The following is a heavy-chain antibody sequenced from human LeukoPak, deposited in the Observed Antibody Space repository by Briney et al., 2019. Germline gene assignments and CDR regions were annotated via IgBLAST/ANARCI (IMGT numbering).Heavy chain of an antibody. Sequence: SETLSLTCTVSGGSFSGYYWSWIRQPPGKGLEWIGEINHSGSTNYNPSLKSRVTISVDTSKNQFSLKLSSVTAADTAVYYCARHGYCSGGSCYPNWFDPWGQGTLVTVSS. CDR3: ARHGYCSGGSCYPNWFDP. J-gene: IGHJ5*02. V-gene: IGHV4-34*01. CDR2: INHSGST. D-gene: IGHD2-15*01. CDR1: GGSFSGYY.